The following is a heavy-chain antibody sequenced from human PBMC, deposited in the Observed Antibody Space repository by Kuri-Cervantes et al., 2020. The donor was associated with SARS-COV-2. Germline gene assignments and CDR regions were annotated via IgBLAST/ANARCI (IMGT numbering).Heavy chain of an antibody. CDR2: ISSSGSTI. D-gene: IGHD2-2*01. V-gene: IGHV3-11*01. CDR1: GFTFSDYY. Sequence: GESLKISCGVSGFTFSDYYMNWIRQAPGKGLEWVSYISSSGSTIYYADSVRGRFTISRDNAKNSLYLQMNSLRAEDTAVYYCARAPPPASPRGGMDAWGQGTTVTVSS. J-gene: IGHJ6*02. CDR3: ARAPPPASPRGGMDA.